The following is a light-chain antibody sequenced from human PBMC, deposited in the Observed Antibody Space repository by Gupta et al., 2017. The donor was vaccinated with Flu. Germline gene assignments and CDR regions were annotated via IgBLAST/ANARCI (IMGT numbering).Light chain of an antibody. Sequence: GQTSTITVGGNNIGSKSVHWYQQQPVQAPVLFSYYDHKRASETPERFSGSNSANKATLTTTRVEAGDEADVYCHVCDTRADHLIFGGGTKLTVL. J-gene: IGLJ2*01. CDR2: YDH. CDR1: NIGSKS. V-gene: IGLV3-21*04. CDR3: HVCDTRADHLI.